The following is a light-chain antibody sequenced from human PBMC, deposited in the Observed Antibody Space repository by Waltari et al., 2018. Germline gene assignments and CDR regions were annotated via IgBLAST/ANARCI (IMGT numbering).Light chain of an antibody. CDR1: HSITTN. Sequence: EIVMTQSPATLSVSAGERATISCRASHSITTNLAWYQQKPGQAPRLLIYGASTRATGVPARFSGSGSGTEFTLTISSLQPEDFAVYYCQQCNNWPPRWTFGQGTKVEVK. J-gene: IGKJ1*01. CDR2: GAS. CDR3: QQCNNWPPRWT. V-gene: IGKV3-15*01.